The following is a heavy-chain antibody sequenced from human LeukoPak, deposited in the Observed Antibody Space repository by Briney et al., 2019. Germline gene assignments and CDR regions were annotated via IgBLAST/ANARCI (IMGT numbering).Heavy chain of an antibody. Sequence: SVEVSCKASGGTFSSYAISWVRQAPGQGLEWMGRIIPIFGTANYAQKFQGRVTITTDESTSTAYMELSSLRSEDTAVYYCARGGDTAMVTPFDYWGQGTLVTVSS. CDR3: ARGGDTAMVTPFDY. V-gene: IGHV1-69*05. J-gene: IGHJ4*02. CDR1: GGTFSSYA. D-gene: IGHD5-18*01. CDR2: IIPIFGTA.